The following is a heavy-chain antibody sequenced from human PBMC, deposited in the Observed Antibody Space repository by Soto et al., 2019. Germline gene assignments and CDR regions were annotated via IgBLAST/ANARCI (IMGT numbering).Heavy chain of an antibody. CDR2: ITGGGST. CDR1: GFSFTYA. D-gene: IGHD2-21*01. CDR3: AKDAVYKDGLWLVSD. J-gene: IGHJ4*02. Sequence: DVQLLESGGGLVQPGGSLRLSCVVSGFSFTYAIIWVRQAPGKGQEWVSGITGGGSTEYAASVKGRFTISRDNSKNTVYLHMNSLRAEDTAMYYCAKDAVYKDGLWLVSDWGQGTLVTVS. V-gene: IGHV3-23*01.